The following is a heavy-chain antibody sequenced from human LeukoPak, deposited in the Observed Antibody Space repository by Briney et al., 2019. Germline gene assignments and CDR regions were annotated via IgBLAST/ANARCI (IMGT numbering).Heavy chain of an antibody. CDR2: INHSRST. CDR3: ARIRSSASPFDY. CDR1: GGSFSGYY. J-gene: IGHJ4*02. D-gene: IGHD2-2*01. V-gene: IGHV4-34*01. Sequence: SETLSLTCAVYGGSFSGYYWSWIRQPPGKGLEWIGEINHSRSTNYNPSLKSRVTISVDTSKNQFSLKLRSVTAADTAVYYCARIRSSASPFDYWGQGTLVTVSS.